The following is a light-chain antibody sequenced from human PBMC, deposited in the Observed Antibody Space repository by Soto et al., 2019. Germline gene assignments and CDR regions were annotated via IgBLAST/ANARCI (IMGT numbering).Light chain of an antibody. CDR1: SSDVGGYNY. V-gene: IGLV2-14*01. J-gene: IGLJ3*02. CDR3: SSYTRSSTWV. Sequence: QSALTQPAAVSGSPGQSITISCTGTSSDVGGYNYVSWYQQHPGKAPKLMIYEVSNRLSGVSNRFSGSKSGNTASLTISGLQADDEADYYCSSYTRSSTWVFGGGTKLTVL. CDR2: EVS.